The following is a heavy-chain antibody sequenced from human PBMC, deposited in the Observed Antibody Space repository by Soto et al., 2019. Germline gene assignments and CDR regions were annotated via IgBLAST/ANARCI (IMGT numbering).Heavy chain of an antibody. D-gene: IGHD3-3*01. CDR2: INSDGSST. CDR3: ARDVAPYDFWSGYSQVGY. V-gene: IGHV3-74*01. Sequence: GGSLRLSCAASGFTFSSYWMHWVRQAPGKGLVWVSRINSDGSSTSYADSVKGRFTISRDNAKNTLYLQMNSLRAEDTAVYYCARDVAPYDFWSGYSQVGYWGQGTLVTVSS. CDR1: GFTFSSYW. J-gene: IGHJ4*02.